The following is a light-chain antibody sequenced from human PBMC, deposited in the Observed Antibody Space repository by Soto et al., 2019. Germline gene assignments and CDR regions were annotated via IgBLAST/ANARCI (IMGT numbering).Light chain of an antibody. Sequence: EIVMTQSPATLSVSPGERATLSCRASQSVSSNVAWYQQKPGQAPRLLIYGASTRATGVPARFSGSGSGTEFSLTISSLESEDFGVYFCQQYNLWPPVTFGGGTKVEI. CDR3: QQYNLWPPVT. CDR1: QSVSSN. CDR2: GAS. V-gene: IGKV3-15*01. J-gene: IGKJ4*01.